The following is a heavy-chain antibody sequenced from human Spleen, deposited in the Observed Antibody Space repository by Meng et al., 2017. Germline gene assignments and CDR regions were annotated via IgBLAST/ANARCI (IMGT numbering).Heavy chain of an antibody. Sequence: QVQLPVSAPGLETPSGPRSLTFAVSGGPIRPRGWCTWAGRPPGKGLEWIGEIYHRGRANKNPTLKSRVTVTVTKTKNQCPLDMRPVIAAEAAVYFCARNLVGSSLDYWGQGTLVTVSS. CDR3: ARNLVGSSLDY. CDR2: IYHRGRA. CDR1: GGPIRPRGW. V-gene: IGHV4-4*02. J-gene: IGHJ4*02. D-gene: IGHD1-14*01.